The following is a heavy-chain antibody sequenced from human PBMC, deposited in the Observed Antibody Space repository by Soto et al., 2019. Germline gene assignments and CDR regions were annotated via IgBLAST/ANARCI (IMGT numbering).Heavy chain of an antibody. Sequence: QVQLVQSGAAVKKPGSSVKVSCKASGGTFSSYTISWVRQAPGQGLEWMGRIIPILGIANYAQKFQGRVTITADKSTSTAYMELSSLRSEDTAVYYCVKVVTGRSGYYRDYWGQGTLVTVSS. V-gene: IGHV1-69*02. CDR3: VKVVTGRSGYYRDY. J-gene: IGHJ4*02. CDR2: IIPILGIA. D-gene: IGHD3-22*01. CDR1: GGTFSSYT.